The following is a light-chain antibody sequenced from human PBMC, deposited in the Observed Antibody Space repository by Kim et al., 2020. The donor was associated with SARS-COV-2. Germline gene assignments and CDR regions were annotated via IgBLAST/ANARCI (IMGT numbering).Light chain of an antibody. Sequence: GQRVTTSCSGSTSNGGTNSVNWYQQVPGTAPKLLIFNNYERPSGVPDRFYGSRSGTSASLAISGLQSDDEADYYCAVWDDSLHGVVFGGGTQLTVL. CDR3: AVWDDSLHGVV. CDR1: TSNGGTNS. J-gene: IGLJ2*01. CDR2: NNY. V-gene: IGLV1-44*01.